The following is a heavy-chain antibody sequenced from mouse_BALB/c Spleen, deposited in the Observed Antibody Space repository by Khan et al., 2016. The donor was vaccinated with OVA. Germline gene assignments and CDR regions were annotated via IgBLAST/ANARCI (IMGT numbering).Heavy chain of an antibody. CDR3: TTTGEASGRGTLFAY. CDR2: IWSAGST. J-gene: IGHJ3*01. V-gene: IGHV2-2*02. Sequence: QVQLKQSGPGLVQPSQSLSITCTVTGFSLTDYSVHWVRQSPGKGLEWLGVIWSAGSTDYNAAFISRLTISKDNSRSHVFFKLNSLQPTDTAIYYGTTTGEASGRGTLFAYWGQGTLVTVSA. CDR1: GFSLTDYS. D-gene: IGHD2-13*01.